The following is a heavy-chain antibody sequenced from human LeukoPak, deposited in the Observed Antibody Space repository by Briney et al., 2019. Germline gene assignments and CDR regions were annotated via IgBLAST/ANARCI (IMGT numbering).Heavy chain of an antibody. CDR2: ISSSGSTI. Sequence: GGSLRLSCAASGFTFSSYEMNWVRQAPGKGLEWVSYISSSGSTIYYADSVKGRFTISRDNAKNSLYLQMNSRRAEDTAVYYCARSQGYYDSSGYYIRWGQGTLVTVSS. V-gene: IGHV3-48*03. J-gene: IGHJ4*02. D-gene: IGHD3-22*01. CDR1: GFTFSSYE. CDR3: ARSQGYYDSSGYYIR.